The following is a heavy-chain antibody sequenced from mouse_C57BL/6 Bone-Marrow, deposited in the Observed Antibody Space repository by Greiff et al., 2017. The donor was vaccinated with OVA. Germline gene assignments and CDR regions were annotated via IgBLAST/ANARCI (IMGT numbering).Heavy chain of an antibody. CDR2: IDPETGGT. D-gene: IGHD2-5*01. Sequence: QVQLQQSGAELVRPGASVTLSCKASGYTFTDYEMHWVKQTPVHGLEWIGAIDPETGGTAYNQKFKGKAILTADKSSSTAYMKLRSLTSEDSAVYYCTRGYSSYYAMDYWGQGTSVTVSS. CDR1: GYTFTDYE. V-gene: IGHV1-15*01. J-gene: IGHJ4*01. CDR3: TRGYSSYYAMDY.